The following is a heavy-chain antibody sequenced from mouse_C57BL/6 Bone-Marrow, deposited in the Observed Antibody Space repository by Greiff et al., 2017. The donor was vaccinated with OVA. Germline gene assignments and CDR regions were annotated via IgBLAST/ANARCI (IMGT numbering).Heavy chain of an antibody. CDR1: GYSITSGYY. D-gene: IGHD2-1*01. CDR2: ISYDGSN. Sequence: VQLKESGPGLVKPSQSLSLTCSVTGYSITSGYYWNWIRQFPGNKLEWMGYISYDGSNNYNPSLKNRISITRDTSKNQFFLKLNSVTTEDTATYYCAYLLWYPWFAYWGQGTLVTVSA. J-gene: IGHJ3*01. CDR3: AYLLWYPWFAY. V-gene: IGHV3-6*01.